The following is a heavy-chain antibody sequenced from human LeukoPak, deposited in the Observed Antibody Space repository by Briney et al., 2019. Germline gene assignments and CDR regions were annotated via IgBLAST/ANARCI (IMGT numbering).Heavy chain of an antibody. D-gene: IGHD2-15*01. V-gene: IGHV1-18*01. J-gene: IGHJ5*02. Sequence: ASVKVSCKASGYTFTSYGISWVRQAPGQGLEWMGWISAYNGNTNYAQKLQGRVTMTTDTSTSTAYMELRSLRSDDTAVYYCARDHRVHCSGGSCSSGGFDPWGQGTLVTVSS. CDR3: ARDHRVHCSGGSCSSGGFDP. CDR2: ISAYNGNT. CDR1: GYTFTSYG.